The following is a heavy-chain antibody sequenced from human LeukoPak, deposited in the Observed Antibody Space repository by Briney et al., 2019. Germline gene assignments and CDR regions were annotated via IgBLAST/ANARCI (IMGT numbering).Heavy chain of an antibody. J-gene: IGHJ5*02. CDR3: AKFGIAAAGIFWSDYNWFDP. CDR1: GYTFTRYY. CDR2: VNPSDGAT. V-gene: IGHV1-46*01. D-gene: IGHD6-13*01. Sequence: ASVKVSCKASGYTFTRYYIHWVRQAPGQGLEWMGMVNPSDGATTYAQRFQGRVTMTRDMSTTTVYMDLRSLRSEDTAVYYCAKFGIAAAGIFWSDYNWFDPWGQGTLVTVSS.